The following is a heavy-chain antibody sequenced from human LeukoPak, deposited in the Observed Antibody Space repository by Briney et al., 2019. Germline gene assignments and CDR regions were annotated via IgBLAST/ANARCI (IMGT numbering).Heavy chain of an antibody. Sequence: XXTLSLTCTVSGGSISSYYWSWIRQPPGKGLEWIGYIYYSGGTNYNPSLKSRVTISVDTSKNQFSLKLSSVTAADTAVYYCARGLYYYDSSGYLWGQGTLVTVSS. J-gene: IGHJ5*02. CDR3: ARGLYYYDSSGYL. CDR1: GGSISSYY. D-gene: IGHD3-22*01. V-gene: IGHV4-59*01. CDR2: IYYSGGT.